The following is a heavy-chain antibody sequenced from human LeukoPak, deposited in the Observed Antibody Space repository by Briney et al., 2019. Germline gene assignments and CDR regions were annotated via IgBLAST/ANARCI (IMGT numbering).Heavy chain of an antibody. Sequence: SQTLPLTCAISGDSVSSNSAAWNWIRQSPSRGLEWLGRTYYRSKWYSYYAASVKSRITINPDTSKNQFDLQLKSVTPEDTAVYYCARMVGLVSDYWGQGTLVTVSS. J-gene: IGHJ4*02. D-gene: IGHD3-10*01. CDR3: ARMVGLVSDY. CDR1: GDSVSSNSAA. CDR2: TYYRSKWYS. V-gene: IGHV6-1*01.